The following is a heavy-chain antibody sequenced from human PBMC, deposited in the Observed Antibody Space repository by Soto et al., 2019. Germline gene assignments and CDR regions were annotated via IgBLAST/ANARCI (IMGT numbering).Heavy chain of an antibody. CDR1: GFIVSNTY. J-gene: IGHJ4*02. Sequence: GGSLRLSCAASGFIVSNTYMSWVRQAPGKGLEWVSAISGSGGSTYYADSVKGRFTISRDNSKNTLYLQMNSLRAEDTAVYYCAKVLPGIAAAFGHFDYWGQGTLVTVSS. D-gene: IGHD6-13*01. V-gene: IGHV3-23*01. CDR2: ISGSGGST. CDR3: AKVLPGIAAAFGHFDY.